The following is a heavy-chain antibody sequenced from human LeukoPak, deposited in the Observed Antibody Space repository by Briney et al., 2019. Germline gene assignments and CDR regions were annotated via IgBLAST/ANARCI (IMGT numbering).Heavy chain of an antibody. CDR1: GFTFSSYA. J-gene: IGHJ4*02. CDR3: AKAGGYCSGSSCYAFDY. Sequence: GGSLRLSSAASGFTFSSYAMSWVRQAPGKGLEWVSSISGSGGSTFYADSVQGRFSISRDNSKNTLYLQMNSLRAEDTAVYFCAKAGGYCSGSSCYAFDYWGQGALVTVSS. D-gene: IGHD2-15*01. V-gene: IGHV3-23*01. CDR2: ISGSGGST.